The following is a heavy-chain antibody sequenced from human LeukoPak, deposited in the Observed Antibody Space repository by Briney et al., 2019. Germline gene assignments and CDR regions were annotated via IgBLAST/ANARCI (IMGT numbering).Heavy chain of an antibody. CDR1: GGSIISYY. Sequence: SETLSLTCTVSGGSIISYYWSWIRQPPGKGLEWIGYIYYSGSTNYNPSLKSRVTISVDTSKNQFSLKLSSVTAADTAVYYCARASRPIRLLEWLLFEAFDYWGQGTLVTVSS. J-gene: IGHJ4*02. CDR3: ARASRPIRLLEWLLFEAFDY. V-gene: IGHV4-59*01. CDR2: IYYSGST. D-gene: IGHD3-3*01.